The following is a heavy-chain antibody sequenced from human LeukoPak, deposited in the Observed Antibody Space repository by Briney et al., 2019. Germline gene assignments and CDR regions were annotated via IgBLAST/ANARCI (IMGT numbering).Heavy chain of an antibody. J-gene: IGHJ5*02. D-gene: IGHD3-10*01. V-gene: IGHV3-74*01. CDR1: GFTFSSYW. CDR3: AREKYYYGSGNWFDP. CDR2: INSYGSST. Sequence: GCSLRLSCAASGFTFSSYWMHWVRPAPGKGLVWVSRINSYGSSTSYADSVKGRFTISRDNAKNTLYLQMNSLRAEDTAVYYCAREKYYYGSGNWFDPWGQGTLVTVSS.